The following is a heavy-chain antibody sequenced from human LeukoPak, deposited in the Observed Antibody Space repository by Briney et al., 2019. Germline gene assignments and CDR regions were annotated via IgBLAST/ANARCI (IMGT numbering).Heavy chain of an antibody. J-gene: IGHJ4*02. V-gene: IGHV3-9*01. CDR2: ISWNSGSI. CDR3: AKDRGSGYYYYFDY. Sequence: PGGSLRLSCAASGFTFDVYAMHWVRQAPGKGLEWVSGISWNSGSIGYADSVKGRFTISRDNAKNSLYLQMNSLRAEDTALYYCAKDRGSGYYYYFDYWGQGTLVTVSS. D-gene: IGHD3-22*01. CDR1: GFTFDVYA.